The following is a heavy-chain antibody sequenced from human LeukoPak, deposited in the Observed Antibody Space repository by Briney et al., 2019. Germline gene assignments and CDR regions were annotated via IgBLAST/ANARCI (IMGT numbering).Heavy chain of an antibody. D-gene: IGHD1/OR15-1a*01. CDR3: ARGQTGTLDAFDI. CDR2: ISSSGGTI. CDR1: GFTFSSYE. J-gene: IGHJ3*02. Sequence: PWGSLRLSCAASGFTFSSYEMNWVRQAPGKGLEWVSYISSSGGTIFYADSVKGRFTISRDNAKNSLYLQMNSLRAEDTAVYYCARGQTGTLDAFDIWGQGTMVTVSS. V-gene: IGHV3-48*03.